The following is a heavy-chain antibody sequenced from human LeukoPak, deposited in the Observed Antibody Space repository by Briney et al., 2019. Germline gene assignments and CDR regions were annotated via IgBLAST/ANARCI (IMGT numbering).Heavy chain of an antibody. V-gene: IGHV4-39*01. J-gene: IGHJ4*02. CDR1: GFTFSSYA. CDR2: IYCSGST. Sequence: GSLRLSCAASGFTFSSYAMSWVRQAPGKGLEWIGSIYCSGSTYYNPSLKSRVTISVDTSKNQFSLKLNSVTATDTAVYYCARHYGPWGQGTLVTVSS. CDR3: ARHYGP. D-gene: IGHD3-10*01.